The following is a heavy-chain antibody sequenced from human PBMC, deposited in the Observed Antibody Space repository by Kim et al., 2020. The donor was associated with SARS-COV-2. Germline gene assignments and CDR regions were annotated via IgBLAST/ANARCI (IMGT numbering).Heavy chain of an antibody. J-gene: IGHJ4*02. Sequence: SEILSLTCAVYGGSFSGYYWSWIRQPPGKGLEWMGEINHSGSTNYNPSLKSRVTISVDTSKNQFSLKLSSVTAADTAVYYCARGSGFGVVILGYWGQGTLVTVSS. CDR2: INHSGST. CDR3: ARGSGFGVVILGY. CDR1: GGSFSGYY. V-gene: IGHV4-34*01. D-gene: IGHD3-3*01.